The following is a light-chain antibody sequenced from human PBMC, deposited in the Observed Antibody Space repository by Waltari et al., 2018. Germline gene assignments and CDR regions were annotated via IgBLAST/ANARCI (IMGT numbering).Light chain of an antibody. CDR1: QSVRNY. CDR2: DTS. Sequence: EIVLIQSPATLALSPGERATLSCRASQSVRNYLAWFQPKPGQGPRRLIYDTSNRGTGVPARFSGSGSGTDFTLTISSLESEDFAVYYCQQRSSWPLTFGGGTKVQIK. CDR3: QQRSSWPLT. J-gene: IGKJ4*01. V-gene: IGKV3-11*01.